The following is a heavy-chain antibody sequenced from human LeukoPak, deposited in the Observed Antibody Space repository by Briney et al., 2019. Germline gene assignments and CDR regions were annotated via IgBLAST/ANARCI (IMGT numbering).Heavy chain of an antibody. CDR1: GGTFSSYA. J-gene: IGHJ6*03. Sequence: ASVKVSCKASGGTFSSYAISWVRQAPGQGLEWMGGIIPIFGTANYAQKFQGRVTITADESTSTAYMELSSLRSEDTAVYYCARRVGCSSTSCYMERGDYYYYYMDVWGKGTTVTVSS. V-gene: IGHV1-69*01. D-gene: IGHD2-2*02. CDR2: IIPIFGTA. CDR3: ARRVGCSSTSCYMERGDYYYYYMDV.